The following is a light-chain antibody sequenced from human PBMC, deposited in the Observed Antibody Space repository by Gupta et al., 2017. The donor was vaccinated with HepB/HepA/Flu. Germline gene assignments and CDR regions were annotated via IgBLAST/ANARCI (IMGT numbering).Light chain of an antibody. Sequence: EIMMTQSPATLSVAPGERATLPCRASQSVSSNLAWYQQKPGQAPRLLIYGASTRATGIPARFSGSGSGTEFTLTISSLQSEDFAVYYCQQYNNWPITFGQGTRLEIK. V-gene: IGKV3-15*01. CDR1: QSVSSN. CDR2: GAS. CDR3: QQYNNWPIT. J-gene: IGKJ5*01.